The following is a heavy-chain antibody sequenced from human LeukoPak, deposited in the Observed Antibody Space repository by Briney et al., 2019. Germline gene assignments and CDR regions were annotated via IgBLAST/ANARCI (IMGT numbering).Heavy chain of an antibody. CDR2: ISSSSSTI. J-gene: IGHJ4*02. V-gene: IGHV3-48*01. CDR3: ARDNTRGSSWSGDYFDY. CDR1: GFTFSSYS. Sequence: GGSLRLPCAASGFTFSSYSMNWVRQAPGKGLEWVSYISSSSSTIYYADSVKGRFTISRDNAKNSLYLQMNSLRAEDAAVFYCARDNTRGSSWSGDYFDYWGQGTLVTVSS. D-gene: IGHD6-13*01.